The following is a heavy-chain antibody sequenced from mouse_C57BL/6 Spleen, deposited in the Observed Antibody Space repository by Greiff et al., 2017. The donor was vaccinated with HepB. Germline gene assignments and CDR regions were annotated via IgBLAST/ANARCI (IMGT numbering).Heavy chain of an antibody. CDR2: IDPSDSYA. J-gene: IGHJ4*01. CDR3: ARRGGDYAMDY. V-gene: IGHV1-69*01. Sequence: VQLQQPGAELVMPGASVKLSCKASGYTFTSYWMHWVKQRPGQGLEWIGEIDPSDSYANYNQKFKGKSTLTVDKSSSTAYMQLSSLTSEDSAVYDCARRGGDYAMDYWGQGTSVTVSS. CDR1: GYTFTSYW.